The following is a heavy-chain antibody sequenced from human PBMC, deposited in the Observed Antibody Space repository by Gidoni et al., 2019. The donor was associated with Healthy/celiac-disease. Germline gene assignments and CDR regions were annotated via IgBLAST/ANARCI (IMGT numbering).Heavy chain of an antibody. Sequence: EVQLLQSGVGLVQTGGSLRLSCAAYGFTLHTYAMSWVRQAPGKGLGWVSTIRGSGGSTYYADSVKGRFTISRDNSKNTLYLHMNRLTAEDTAVYYCAKEATVTTTLTEFNHWGQGTLVTVSS. CDR1: GFTLHTYA. V-gene: IGHV3-23*01. CDR2: IRGSGGST. J-gene: IGHJ4*02. D-gene: IGHD4-17*01. CDR3: AKEATVTTTLTEFNH.